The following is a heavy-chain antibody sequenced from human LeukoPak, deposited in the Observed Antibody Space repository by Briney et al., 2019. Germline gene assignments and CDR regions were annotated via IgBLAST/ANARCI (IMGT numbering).Heavy chain of an antibody. J-gene: IGHJ4*02. CDR3: ARGELKYQLLPQFDY. D-gene: IGHD2-2*01. CDR1: GFTFSSYA. CDR2: ISGSGGST. Sequence: GGSLRLSCAASGFTFSSYAMSWVRQAPGKGLEWVSAISGSGGSTYYADSVKGRFTISRDNSRNTLYLQMNSLRAEDTAVYYCARGELKYQLLPQFDYWGQGTLVTVSS. V-gene: IGHV3-23*01.